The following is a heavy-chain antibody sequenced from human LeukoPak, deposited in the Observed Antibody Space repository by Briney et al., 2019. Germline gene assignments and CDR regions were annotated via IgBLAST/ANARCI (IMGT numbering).Heavy chain of an antibody. D-gene: IGHD1-26*01. CDR1: GVSFSGYY. J-gene: IGHJ4*02. V-gene: IGHV4-34*01. CDR2: INHSGST. Sequence: SETLSLTCAVYGVSFSGYYWSWIRQPPGKGLEWIGEINHSGSTNYNPSLKSRVTISVDTSKNQFSPKLSSVTAADTAVYYCASGSYNYFDYWGQGTLVTVSS. CDR3: ASGSYNYFDY.